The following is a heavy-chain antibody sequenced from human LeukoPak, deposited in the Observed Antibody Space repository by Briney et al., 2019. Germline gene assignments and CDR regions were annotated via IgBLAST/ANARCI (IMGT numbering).Heavy chain of an antibody. Sequence: GGSLKLSCAASGFTFSSYAMSWVRQAPGKGLEWVSAISGSGGSTYYADSVKGRFTISRDNSKNTLYLQMNSLRAEDTAVYYCAKGTLVARLFDYWGQGTLVTVSS. CDR2: ISGSGGST. V-gene: IGHV3-23*01. J-gene: IGHJ4*02. D-gene: IGHD6-6*01. CDR3: AKGTLVARLFDY. CDR1: GFTFSSYA.